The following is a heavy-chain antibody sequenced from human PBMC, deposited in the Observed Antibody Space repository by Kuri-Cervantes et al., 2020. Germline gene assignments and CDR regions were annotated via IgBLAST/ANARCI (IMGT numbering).Heavy chain of an antibody. J-gene: IGHJ6*02. Sequence: GGSLRLSCAASGFTFSHAWMSWVRQAPGKGLEWVAVIWYDGSNKYYADSVKGRFTISRDNSKNTLYLQMNSLRAEDTAVYYCARGRYYHGSGSYYKDYGMDVWGQGTTVTVSS. CDR2: IWYDGSNK. CDR3: ARGRYYHGSGSYYKDYGMDV. V-gene: IGHV3-33*08. CDR1: GFTFSHAW. D-gene: IGHD3-10*01.